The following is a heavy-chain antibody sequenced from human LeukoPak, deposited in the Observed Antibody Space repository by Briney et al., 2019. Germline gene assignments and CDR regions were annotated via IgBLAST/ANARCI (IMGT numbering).Heavy chain of an antibody. CDR1: GYTFTSYY. D-gene: IGHD3-16*01. V-gene: IGHV1-46*01. CDR3: ARDPYTPRYYYYMDV. Sequence: ASVKVSCKASGYTFTSYYMHWVRQAPGQGLEWMGIINPSGGSTSYAQKFQGRVTMTRDMSTSTVYMELSSLRSEDTAVYYCARDPYTPRYYYYMDVWGKGTTVTVSS. J-gene: IGHJ6*03. CDR2: INPSGGST.